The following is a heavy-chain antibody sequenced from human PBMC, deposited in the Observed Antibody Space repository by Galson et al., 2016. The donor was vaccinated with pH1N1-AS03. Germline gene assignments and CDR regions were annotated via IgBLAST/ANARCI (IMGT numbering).Heavy chain of an antibody. V-gene: IGHV3-48*03. CDR1: GFTFSSYE. J-gene: IGHJ4*02. Sequence: SLRLSCAASGFTFSSYEMSWVRQAPGKGLEWVSYIRASGDIIHYADSVQGRFTISRDDAKNSLHLQMVSLRADDTAVYYCVRGGRCSGGNCYPTLFDYWGQGTPVTVSS. CDR3: VRGGRCSGGNCYPTLFDY. CDR2: IRASGDII. D-gene: IGHD2-15*01.